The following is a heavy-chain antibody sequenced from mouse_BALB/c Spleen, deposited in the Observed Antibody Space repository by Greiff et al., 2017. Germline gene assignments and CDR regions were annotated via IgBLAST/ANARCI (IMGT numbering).Heavy chain of an antibody. V-gene: IGHV2-5-1*01. J-gene: IGHJ4*01. Sequence: QVQLKQSGPSLVQPSQSLSITCTVSGFSLTSYGVHWVRQSPGKGLEWLGVIWRGGSTDYNAAFMSRLSISKDNSKSQVFFKMNSLQADDTAIYYCAKEGNYYYAMDYWGQGTSVTVSS. CDR1: GFSLTSYG. CDR3: AKEGNYYYAMDY. D-gene: IGHD2-1*01. CDR2: IWRGGST.